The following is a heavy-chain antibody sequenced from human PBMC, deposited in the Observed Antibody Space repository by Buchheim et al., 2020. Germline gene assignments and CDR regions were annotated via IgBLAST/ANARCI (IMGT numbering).Heavy chain of an antibody. CDR1: GYTFTGYY. D-gene: IGHD3-9*01. J-gene: IGHJ6*02. Sequence: QVQLVQSGAEVKKPGASVMVSCKASGYTFTGYYMHWVRQAPGQGLEWMGWINPNSGGTNYAQKFQGWVTMTRDTSISTAYMELSRLRPDDTAVYYCARSYYDILPYTARRYGMDAWGHGTT. CDR2: INPNSGGT. CDR3: ARSYYDILPYTARRYGMDA. V-gene: IGHV1-2*04.